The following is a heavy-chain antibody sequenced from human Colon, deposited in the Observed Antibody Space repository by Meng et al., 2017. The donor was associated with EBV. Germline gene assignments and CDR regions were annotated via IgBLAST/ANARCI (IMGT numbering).Heavy chain of an antibody. J-gene: IGHJ4*02. Sequence: SGPGLANPPRTLSFPRGVSSVSNSINNQWTWVRQPPGKGLEWIEDIDDSGSTNYNPSLNSLISISLGKSKNHFSLKVNSVTSADTPVYYCARGKQDAWELLAYWGQGALVTVSS. V-gene: IGHV4-4*03. CDR3: ARGKQDAWELLAY. CDR2: IDDSGST. D-gene: IGHD1-26*01. CDR1: SVSNSINNQ.